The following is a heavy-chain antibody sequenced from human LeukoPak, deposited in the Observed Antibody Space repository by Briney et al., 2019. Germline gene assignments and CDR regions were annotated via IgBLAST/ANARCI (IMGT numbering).Heavy chain of an antibody. Sequence: GGSLRLSCAASGFTFSSYAMSWVRQAPGKGLEWVSAISGSGGSTYYADSVKGRFTISRDNSKNTLYLQMNSLRAEDTAVYYCARDCSGGSCSLYGMDVWGQGTTVTVSS. CDR2: ISGSGGST. CDR3: ARDCSGGSCSLYGMDV. V-gene: IGHV3-23*01. CDR1: GFTFSSYA. J-gene: IGHJ6*02. D-gene: IGHD2-15*01.